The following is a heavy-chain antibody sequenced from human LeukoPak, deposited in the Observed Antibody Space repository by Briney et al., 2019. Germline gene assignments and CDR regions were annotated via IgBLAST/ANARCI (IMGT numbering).Heavy chain of an antibody. CDR3: ARSRGVFEWDLDY. V-gene: IGHV4-59*01. D-gene: IGHD3-3*01. CDR2: IYYSGST. Sequence: PSETLSLTCAVYGGSFSGYYWSWIRQPPGKGLEWIGYIYYSGSTNYNPSLKSRVTISVDTSKNQFSLKLSSVTAADTAVYYCARSRGVFEWDLDYWGQGTLVTVSS. CDR1: GGSFSGYY. J-gene: IGHJ4*02.